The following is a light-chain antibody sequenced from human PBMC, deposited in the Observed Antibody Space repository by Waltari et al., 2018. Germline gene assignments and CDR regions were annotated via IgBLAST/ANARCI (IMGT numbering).Light chain of an antibody. J-gene: IGKJ3*01. Sequence: DIQMTQSPSTLSASVGDRVTITCRASQNINTYLAWYQQKPGKTPKLLISKASSLESGVPSRFSGSGSGTEFTLTISSLQPDDFATYVCQQYNSLFTFGPGTKVDVK. V-gene: IGKV1-5*03. CDR2: KAS. CDR3: QQYNSLFT. CDR1: QNINTY.